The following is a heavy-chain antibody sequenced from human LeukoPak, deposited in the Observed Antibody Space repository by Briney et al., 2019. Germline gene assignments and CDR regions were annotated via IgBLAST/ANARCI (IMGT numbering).Heavy chain of an antibody. J-gene: IGHJ4*02. Sequence: GASVKVSCKASGCTFTGSFMHWVRQAPGQGLEWMGWVNSNTGDTKFAQKFQGRATMTRDTSISTAYMELSRLRSDDTAVYYCARADPVGYWGQGTQVTVSS. V-gene: IGHV1-2*02. CDR1: GCTFTGSF. CDR2: VNSNTGDT. CDR3: ARADPVGY.